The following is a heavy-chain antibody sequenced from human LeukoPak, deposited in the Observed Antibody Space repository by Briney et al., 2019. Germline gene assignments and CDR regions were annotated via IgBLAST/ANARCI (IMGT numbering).Heavy chain of an antibody. CDR1: GFTVSSNY. CDR2: IYTGGYT. V-gene: IGHV3-53*05. CDR3: ARDKGTSYLSSFDY. D-gene: IGHD6-6*01. Sequence: GGSLRLSCAASGFTVSSNYMSWLRQAPGKGLQWVSVIYTGGYTYYADSVKGRFTISRDNSKNTLYLQMNSLRASDTAVYYCARDKGTSYLSSFDYWGQGTLVTVSS. J-gene: IGHJ4*02.